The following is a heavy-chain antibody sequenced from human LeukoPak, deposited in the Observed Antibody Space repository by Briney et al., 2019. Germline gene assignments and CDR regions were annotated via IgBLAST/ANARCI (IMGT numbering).Heavy chain of an antibody. Sequence: GGSLRLSCAASGFTVSSNYMSWVRQAPGKGLEWVSVIYSGGSTYYADSVRGRFTISRDNSKNTLYLQMNSLRAEDTAVYYCAREIAAAGTIDYWGQGTLVTVSS. CDR1: GFTVSSNY. J-gene: IGHJ4*02. D-gene: IGHD6-13*01. CDR2: IYSGGST. V-gene: IGHV3-53*01. CDR3: AREIAAAGTIDY.